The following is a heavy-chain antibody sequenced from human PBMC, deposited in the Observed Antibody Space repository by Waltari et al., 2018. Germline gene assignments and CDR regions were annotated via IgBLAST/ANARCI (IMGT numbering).Heavy chain of an antibody. J-gene: IGHJ1*01. CDR1: GGTFSSYA. Sequence: QVQLVQSGAEVKKPGSSVKVSCKASGGTFSSYAISWVRQAPGQGLEWMGGIIPILGIANYAQKFQGRVTITADKSTSTAYMELSSLRSEDTAVYYCAREPGGIAAAGTQYFQHWGQGTLVTVSS. CDR3: AREPGGIAAAGTQYFQH. CDR2: IIPILGIA. D-gene: IGHD6-13*01. V-gene: IGHV1-69*10.